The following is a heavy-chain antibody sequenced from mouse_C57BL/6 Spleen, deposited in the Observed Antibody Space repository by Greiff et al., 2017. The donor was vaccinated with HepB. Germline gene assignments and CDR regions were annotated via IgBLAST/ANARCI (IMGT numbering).Heavy chain of an antibody. CDR3: AEGGNYSYWYFDV. J-gene: IGHJ1*03. CDR2: INPNNGGT. D-gene: IGHD2-1*01. Sequence: EVQLQQSGPELVKPGASVKISCKASGYTFTDYYMNWVKQSHGKSLEWIGDINPNNGGTSYNQKFKGKATLTVDKSSSTAYMELRSLTSEDSAVYYCAEGGNYSYWYFDVWGTGTTVTVSS. CDR1: GYTFTDYY. V-gene: IGHV1-26*01.